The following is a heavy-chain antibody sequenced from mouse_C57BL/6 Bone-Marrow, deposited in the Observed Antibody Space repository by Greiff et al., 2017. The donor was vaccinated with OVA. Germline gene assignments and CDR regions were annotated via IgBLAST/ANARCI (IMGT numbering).Heavy chain of an antibody. CDR1: GYTFTSYW. V-gene: IGHV1-55*01. D-gene: IGHD1-1*01. CDR3: ARKGYYYGSSYFAY. Sequence: VQLQQPGAELVKPGASVKMSCKASGYTFTSYWITWVKQRPGQGLEWIGDIYPGSGSTNYNEKFKSKATLTVATSSSTAYMQLSCLTSEDSAVYYCARKGYYYGSSYFAYWGQGTTLTVSS. J-gene: IGHJ2*01. CDR2: IYPGSGST.